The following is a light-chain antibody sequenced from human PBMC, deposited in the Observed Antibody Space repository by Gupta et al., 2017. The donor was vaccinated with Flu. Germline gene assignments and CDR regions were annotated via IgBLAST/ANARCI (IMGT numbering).Light chain of an antibody. CDR1: RGINVDTSW. Sequence: QPVLIQPSSLSASPGASATLTCTLRRGINVDTSWIYWYQQRPGSPPQFLLKHKSDSGNQQGSGVPSLFSGSKDGSANAGILLISGLQSEDEADYYFMIWHNNAWVFGGGTKLTVL. V-gene: IGLV5-45*03. J-gene: IGLJ3*02. CDR3: MIWHNNAWV. CDR2: HKSDSGN.